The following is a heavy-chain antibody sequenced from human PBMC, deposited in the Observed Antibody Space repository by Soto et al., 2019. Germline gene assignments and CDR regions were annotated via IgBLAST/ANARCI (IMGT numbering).Heavy chain of an antibody. CDR3: AKDNAPITIFTYGMDV. CDR2: ISYDGSNK. CDR1: GFTFSSYG. D-gene: IGHD3-3*01. V-gene: IGHV3-30*18. Sequence: GGSLRLSCAASGFTFSSYGMHWVRQAPGKGLEWVAVISYDGSNKYYADSVKGRFTISRDNSKNTLYLQMNSLRAEDTAVYYCAKDNAPITIFTYGMDVWGQGTTVTVSS. J-gene: IGHJ6*02.